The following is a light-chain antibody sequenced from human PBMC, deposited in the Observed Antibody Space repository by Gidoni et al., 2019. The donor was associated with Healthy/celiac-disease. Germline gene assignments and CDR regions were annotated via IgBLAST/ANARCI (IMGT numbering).Light chain of an antibody. V-gene: IGKV3-20*01. CDR2: GAS. Sequence: EIVLTQSPGTLSLSPGERATLSCRASQSVSSSYLAWYQQKPGQAPRLLIYGASSRATGIPDFTLTISRLEPEDFAVYYWQQYGSSLFTFGPGTKVDIK. J-gene: IGKJ3*01. CDR1: QSVSSSY. CDR3: QQYGSSLFT.